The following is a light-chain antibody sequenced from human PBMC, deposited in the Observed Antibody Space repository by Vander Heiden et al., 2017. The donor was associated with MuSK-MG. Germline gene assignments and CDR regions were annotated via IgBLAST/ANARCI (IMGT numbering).Light chain of an antibody. Sequence: EMVMTQSPVTLSVSPGDRATLSCRASQRVGSSLAWYQQKPGRAPRLIIYSTATRAAAIPARFSGSGSGTEFTLTISSLQSEDFAVYYCQQYFTWPGTFGQGTKVEI. V-gene: IGKV3-15*01. CDR2: STA. CDR3: QQYFTWPGT. J-gene: IGKJ1*01. CDR1: QRVGSS.